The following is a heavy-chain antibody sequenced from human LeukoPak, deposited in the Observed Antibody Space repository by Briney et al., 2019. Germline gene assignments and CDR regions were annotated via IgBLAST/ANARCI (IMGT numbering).Heavy chain of an antibody. J-gene: IGHJ3*02. D-gene: IGHD3-22*01. CDR3: ARVVLNGSSVHAFDI. CDR1: GYTFTGYY. V-gene: IGHV1-2*04. CDR2: INPNSGGT. Sequence: GASVKVSCTASGYTFTGYYMHWVRQAPGQGLEWMGWINPNSGGTNYAQKFQGWVTMTRDTSISTAYMELSRLRSDDTAVYYCARVVLNGSSVHAFDIWGQGTMVTVSS.